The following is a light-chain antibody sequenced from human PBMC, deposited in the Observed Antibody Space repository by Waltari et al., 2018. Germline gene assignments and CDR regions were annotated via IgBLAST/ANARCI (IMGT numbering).Light chain of an antibody. CDR3: SSYTSSSTL. Sequence: QSALTQPASGSGSPGLSIPISCTGTSRDVGGYNSVSWYQQHPGKAPKLMIYEVSNRPSGVSNRFSGSKSGNTASLTISGLQAEDEADYYCSSYTSSSTLFGGGTKLTVL. J-gene: IGLJ2*01. CDR1: SRDVGGYNS. V-gene: IGLV2-14*01. CDR2: EVS.